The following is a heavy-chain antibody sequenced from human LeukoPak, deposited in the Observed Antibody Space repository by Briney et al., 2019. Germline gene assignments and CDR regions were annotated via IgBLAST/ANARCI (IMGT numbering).Heavy chain of an antibody. V-gene: IGHV4-34*01. CDR1: GGSFSGYY. CDR2: INHSGST. Sequence: PSETLSLTCAVYGGSFSGYYWSWIRRPPGKGLEWIGEINHSGSTNYNPSLKSRVTISVDTSKNQISLKLSSVTAADTAVYYCARGPSGQWLVLKPWGQGTLVTVSS. CDR3: ARGPSGQWLVLKP. J-gene: IGHJ5*02. D-gene: IGHD6-19*01.